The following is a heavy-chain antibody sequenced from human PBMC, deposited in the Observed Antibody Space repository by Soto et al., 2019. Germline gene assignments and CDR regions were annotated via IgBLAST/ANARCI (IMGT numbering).Heavy chain of an antibody. V-gene: IGHV4-39*01. Sequence: QLLESGPGLVKPSETLSLTCTVSGGSISSSSYYWGWIRQPPGKGLEWIGSIYYSGSTYYNPSLKSRVTISVDTSKNQFSLKLSSVTAADTAVYYCARTHCSGGSCYGWIDYWGQGTLVTVSS. CDR1: GGSISSSSYY. J-gene: IGHJ4*02. CDR3: ARTHCSGGSCYGWIDY. CDR2: IYYSGST. D-gene: IGHD2-15*01.